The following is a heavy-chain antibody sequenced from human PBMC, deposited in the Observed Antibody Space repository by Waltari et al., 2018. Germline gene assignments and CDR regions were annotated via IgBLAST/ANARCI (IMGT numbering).Heavy chain of an antibody. J-gene: IGHJ4*02. CDR2: ISYDGSNK. V-gene: IGHV3-30*04. CDR1: GFTFSSYA. Sequence: QVQLVESGGGVVQPGRSLRLSCAASGFTFSSYAMHWVRQAPGKELEWVAVISYDGSNKYYVDSVKGRFTISRDNSKNTLHLQMNSLRAEDTAVYYCAREDTSIPLFDYWGQGTLVTVSS. CDR3: AREDTSIPLFDY. D-gene: IGHD5-18*01.